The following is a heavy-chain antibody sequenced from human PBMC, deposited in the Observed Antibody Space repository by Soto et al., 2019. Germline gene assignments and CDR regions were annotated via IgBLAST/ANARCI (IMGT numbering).Heavy chain of an antibody. CDR2: IYYSGST. CDR1: GGSISSSSYY. CDR3: ARHRIGKVVVPAAKGRPRYFDY. D-gene: IGHD2-2*01. J-gene: IGHJ4*02. V-gene: IGHV4-39*01. Sequence: QLQLQESGPGLVKPSETLSLTCTVSGGSISSSSYYWGWIRQPPGKGLEWIGSIYYSGSTYYNPSLKSRVTISVDTSKNQFSLKLSSVTAADTAVYYCARHRIGKVVVPAAKGRPRYFDYWGQGTLVTVSS.